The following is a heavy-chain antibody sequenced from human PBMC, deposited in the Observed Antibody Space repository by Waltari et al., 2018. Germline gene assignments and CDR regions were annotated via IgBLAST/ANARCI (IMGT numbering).Heavy chain of an antibody. J-gene: IGHJ4*02. CDR1: GGPISSGGYY. V-gene: IGHV4-31*03. D-gene: IGHD4-17*01. Sequence: QVQLQESGPGLVKPSQTLSLTCTVPGGPISSGGYYWSWIRQHPGKGLEWIGYIYYSGSTYYNPSLKSRVTISVDTSKNQFSLKLSSVTAADTAVYYCARESVVTTLFDYWGQGTLVTVSS. CDR2: IYYSGST. CDR3: ARESVVTTLFDY.